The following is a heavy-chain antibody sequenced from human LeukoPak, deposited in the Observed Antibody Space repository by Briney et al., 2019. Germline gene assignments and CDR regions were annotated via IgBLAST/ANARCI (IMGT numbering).Heavy chain of an antibody. CDR3: AKDQLVAGT. CDR1: GFTFSSYV. V-gene: IGHV3-23*01. J-gene: IGHJ5*01. D-gene: IGHD6-19*01. Sequence: PGGSLRLSCAASGFTFSSYVMSWVRQAPAKGLEWVSAIGGSGSITYYAGSVTGRFTISRDNSKNTLYLQMNSLRAEDTAVYYCAKDQLVAGTWGHGTLVTVSS. CDR2: IGGSGSIT.